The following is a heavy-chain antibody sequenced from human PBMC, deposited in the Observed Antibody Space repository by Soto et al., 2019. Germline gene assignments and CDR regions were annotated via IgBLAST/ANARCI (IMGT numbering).Heavy chain of an antibody. CDR2: IIPILGIA. CDR1: GGTFSSYT. Sequence: GASVKVSCKASGGTFSSYTISWVRQAPGQGLEWMGRIIPILGIANYAQKFQGRVTITADKSTSTAYMELSSLRSEDTAVYYCARARAWIQLLPDPYYFDYWGQGTLVTVSS. D-gene: IGHD5-18*01. V-gene: IGHV1-69*02. J-gene: IGHJ4*02. CDR3: ARARAWIQLLPDPYYFDY.